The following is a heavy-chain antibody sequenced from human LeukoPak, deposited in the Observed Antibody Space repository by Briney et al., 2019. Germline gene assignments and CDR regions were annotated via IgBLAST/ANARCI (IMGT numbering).Heavy chain of an antibody. V-gene: IGHV3-23*01. CDR1: GFTFSSYA. Sequence: GGSLRLSCAASGFTFSSYAMSWVRQAPGKGLEWVSAISGSGGSTYYADSVKGRFTISRDNSKNTLYLQMNSLRAEDTAVYYCATRRNIVVVPAAIIDYWGQGTLVTVSS. D-gene: IGHD2-2*01. CDR2: ISGSGGST. J-gene: IGHJ4*02. CDR3: ATRRNIVVVPAAIIDY.